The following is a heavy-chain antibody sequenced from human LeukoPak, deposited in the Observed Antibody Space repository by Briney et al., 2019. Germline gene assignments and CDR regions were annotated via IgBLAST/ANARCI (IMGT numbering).Heavy chain of an antibody. CDR3: ATSRAWNLFDY. Sequence: PGGSLRLSCAASGFTSSSYWMHWVRQAPGKGLVWVSRIKSDGSGTSYADSVKGRFTISRDNAKNTLYLQMNSLRAEDTAVYHCATSRAWNLFDYWGQGTLVTVSS. CDR1: GFTSSSYW. J-gene: IGHJ4*02. V-gene: IGHV3-74*01. CDR2: IKSDGSGT. D-gene: IGHD1-1*01.